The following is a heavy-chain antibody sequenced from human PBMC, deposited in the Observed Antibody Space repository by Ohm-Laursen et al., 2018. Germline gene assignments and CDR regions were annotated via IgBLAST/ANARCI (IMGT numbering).Heavy chain of an antibody. CDR3: AKGSSWN. CDR2: IYSGGGT. D-gene: IGHD6-13*01. V-gene: IGHV3-66*01. CDR1: GFSVSNNY. Sequence: SLRLSCTASGFSVSNNYLIWVRQAPGKGLEWVSLIYSGGGTHYADSVKGRFTISRDNSKNTLYLQMNSLRAEDTAVYYCAKGSSWNWGQGTLVTVSS. J-gene: IGHJ4*02.